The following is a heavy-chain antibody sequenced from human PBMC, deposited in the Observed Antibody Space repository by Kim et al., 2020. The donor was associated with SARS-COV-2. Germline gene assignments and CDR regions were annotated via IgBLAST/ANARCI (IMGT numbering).Heavy chain of an antibody. Sequence: GNTQYAQKCQGRVTMTTATPTTTAYMELRSLRSDDTALYYCARGGGYIDYWGQGTLVTVSS. CDR3: ARGGGYIDY. CDR2: GNT. V-gene: IGHV1-18*01. J-gene: IGHJ4*02. D-gene: IGHD5-12*01.